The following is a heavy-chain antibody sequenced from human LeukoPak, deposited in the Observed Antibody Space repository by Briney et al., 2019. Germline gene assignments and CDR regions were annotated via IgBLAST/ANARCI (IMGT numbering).Heavy chain of an antibody. CDR2: IYYSGSI. Sequence: SETLSLTCIVSGDSITNHYWSLIRRPPGKGLEWIGYIYYSGSINYNPSLRSRVTISVDTSRNQFSMKLNSVTAADTAVYYCARELNTGSHNGDYFDYWGQGTLVTVST. CDR1: GDSITNHY. V-gene: IGHV4-59*11. J-gene: IGHJ4*02. D-gene: IGHD1-26*01. CDR3: ARELNTGSHNGDYFDY.